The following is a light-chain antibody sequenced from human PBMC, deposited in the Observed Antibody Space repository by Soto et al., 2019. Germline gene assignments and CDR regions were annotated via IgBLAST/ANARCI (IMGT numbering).Light chain of an antibody. V-gene: IGKV1-39*01. Sequence: DIQMTQSPSSLSASVGDTVTITCRASQSISSFLNWYQQKPGKAPKLLIYAASSLQSGVPSRFRGSGSGTHFTLSISSLQPEDFATYYCQQSNRTPYTFGQGTKLDI. CDR3: QQSNRTPYT. J-gene: IGKJ2*01. CDR1: QSISSF. CDR2: AAS.